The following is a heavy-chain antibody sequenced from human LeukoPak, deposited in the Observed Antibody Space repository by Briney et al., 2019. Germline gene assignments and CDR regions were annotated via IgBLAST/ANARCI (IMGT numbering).Heavy chain of an antibody. V-gene: IGHV1-18*01. CDR2: ISAYNGNT. Sequence: GASVKVSCKASGYTFTSYCISWVRQAPGQGLEWMGWISAYNGNTNYAQKLQGRVTMTTDTSTSTAYMELRSLRSDDTAVYYCARATMVQGVITPPFDYWGQGTLVTVSS. J-gene: IGHJ4*02. D-gene: IGHD3-10*01. CDR1: GYTFTSYC. CDR3: ARATMVQGVITPPFDY.